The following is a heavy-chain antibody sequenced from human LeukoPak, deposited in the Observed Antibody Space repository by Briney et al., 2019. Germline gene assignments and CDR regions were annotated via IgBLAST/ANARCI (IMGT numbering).Heavy chain of an antibody. CDR1: GVSISSGDYY. Sequence: SETLSLTCTVSGVSISSGDYYWSWIRQPPGKGLEWIGYIYYNGSTNYNPSLKSRVTISVDTSNNQFSLKLRSVTAADTALYYCARVITIFGVVMGMDVWGQGTTVTVSS. CDR3: ARVITIFGVVMGMDV. V-gene: IGHV4-61*08. J-gene: IGHJ6*02. CDR2: IYYNGST. D-gene: IGHD3-3*01.